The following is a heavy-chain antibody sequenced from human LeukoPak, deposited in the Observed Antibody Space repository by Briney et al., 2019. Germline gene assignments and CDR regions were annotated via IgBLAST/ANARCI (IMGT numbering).Heavy chain of an antibody. CDR1: GFTFSSYA. CDR2: ISGSCGST. J-gene: IGHJ6*03. CDR3: ASGSGSYRTPYYYMDV. V-gene: IGHV3-23*01. D-gene: IGHD3-10*01. Sequence: PGGSLRLSCAASGFTFSSYAMSWVRQAPGKGLEWVSAISGSCGSTYYADSVKGRFTISIDNSKNTLYLQMNSLRAEDTAVYYCASGSGSYRTPYYYMDVWGTGTTVTVSS.